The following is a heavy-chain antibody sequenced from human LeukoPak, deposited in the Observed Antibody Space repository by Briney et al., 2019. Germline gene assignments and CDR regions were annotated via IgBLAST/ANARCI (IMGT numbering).Heavy chain of an antibody. CDR3: ARPLLLAGAFDL. CDR1: GYRFTGYY. J-gene: IGHJ3*01. Sequence: ASVKVSCKTSGYRFTGYYIHWVRQAPGQGLEWVGYINPNTGGTKYAQKFQDRITMTRDTSITTVYVELSGLKSDDTAIYYCARPLLLAGAFDLWGQGTLVAVSS. D-gene: IGHD2-21*02. V-gene: IGHV1-2*02. CDR2: INPNTGGT.